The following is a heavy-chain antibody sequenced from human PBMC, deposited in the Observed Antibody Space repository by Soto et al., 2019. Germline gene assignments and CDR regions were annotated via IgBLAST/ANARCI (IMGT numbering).Heavy chain of an antibody. CDR3: AKYGGYSGSGDYYFDY. CDR1: GFTFSSYG. D-gene: IGHD5-12*01. Sequence: QVQLVESGGGVVQPGRSLRLSCAASGFTFSSYGMHWVRQAPGKGLEWVAVKSYDGSNKYYADSVKGRFTISRDNSKNTLYLQMNSLGAEDTAVYYCAKYGGYSGSGDYYFDYWGQGTLVTVSS. J-gene: IGHJ4*02. CDR2: KSYDGSNK. V-gene: IGHV3-30*18.